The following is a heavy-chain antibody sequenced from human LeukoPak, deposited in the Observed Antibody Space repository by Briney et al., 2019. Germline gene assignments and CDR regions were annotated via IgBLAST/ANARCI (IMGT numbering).Heavy chain of an antibody. CDR2: ISWNSGSI. V-gene: IGHV3-9*01. Sequence: GGSLRLSCAASGFTFDDYAMHWVRQAPGKGLEWVSGISWNSGSIGYADSVKGRFTISRDNAKNSLYLQMNSLRAEDTALYYCAKDISPLTADCFDYWGQGTLVTVSS. CDR3: AKDISPLTADCFDY. CDR1: GFTFDDYA. D-gene: IGHD2-2*01. J-gene: IGHJ4*02.